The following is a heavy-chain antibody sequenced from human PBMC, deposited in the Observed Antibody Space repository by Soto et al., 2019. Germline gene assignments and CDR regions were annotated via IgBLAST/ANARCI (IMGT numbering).Heavy chain of an antibody. D-gene: IGHD3-3*01. CDR3: ARDVTTGDYDFWSGQIIGKNWFDP. J-gene: IGHJ5*02. Sequence: PSETLSLTCAVYGGSFSGYYWSWIRQPPGKGLEWIGEINHSGSTNYNPSLKSRVTISVDTSKNQFSLKLSSVTAADTAVYYCARDVTTGDYDFWSGQIIGKNWFDPWGQGTLVTVSS. V-gene: IGHV4-34*01. CDR2: INHSGST. CDR1: GGSFSGYY.